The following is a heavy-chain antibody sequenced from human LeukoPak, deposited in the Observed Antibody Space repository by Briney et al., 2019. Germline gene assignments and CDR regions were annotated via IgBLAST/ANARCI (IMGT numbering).Heavy chain of an antibody. J-gene: IGHJ5*02. D-gene: IGHD3-10*01. CDR1: SGSISTSNYY. CDR2: IFYSGST. V-gene: IGHV4-39*07. CDR3: ARVRSARWGYGSGNWFDP. Sequence: PSETLSLTCTVSSGSISTSNYYWGWVRQPPGKALEWIGNIFYSGSTYYSPSLKSRATISLDTSRNQFSLKLNSVTAADTAVYYCARVRSARWGYGSGNWFDPWGQGTLVTVSS.